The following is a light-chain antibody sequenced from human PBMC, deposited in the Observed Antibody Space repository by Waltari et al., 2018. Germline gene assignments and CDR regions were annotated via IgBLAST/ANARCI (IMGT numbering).Light chain of an antibody. J-gene: IGLJ2*01. CDR3: CSYAGSSTLV. V-gene: IGLV2-23*02. Sequence: QSALTQPASVSGSPGQSITIPCTGTSSDAGSYNLVSWYQQHPGKAPKLMIYEVSQRPSGVSNRFSGSKSGNTASLTISGLQAEDEADYYCCSYAGSSTLVFGGGTKLTVL. CDR2: EVS. CDR1: SSDAGSYNL.